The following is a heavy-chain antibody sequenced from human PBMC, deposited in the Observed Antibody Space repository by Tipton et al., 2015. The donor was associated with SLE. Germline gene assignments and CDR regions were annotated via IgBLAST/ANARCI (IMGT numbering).Heavy chain of an antibody. V-gene: IGHV4-59*01. CDR3: ARGGYGYYSFLLAFGI. CDR1: GGYISSYY. Sequence: TLSLTCTVSGGYISSYYWNWIRQPPGKGLEWIGYIYYSGCTNYNPSLKSRVTISVDTSKNQLSLKQTSVTAADTAVYYCARGGYGYYSFLLAFGIWGQVPMVTVSS. J-gene: IGHJ3*02. CDR2: IYYSGCT. D-gene: IGHD4-17*01.